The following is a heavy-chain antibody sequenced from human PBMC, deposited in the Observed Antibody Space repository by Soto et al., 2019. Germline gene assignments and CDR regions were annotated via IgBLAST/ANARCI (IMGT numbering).Heavy chain of an antibody. V-gene: IGHV2-5*02. CDR2: IYWDDDK. CDR1: GFSLSTSEVG. J-gene: IGHJ5*02. D-gene: IGHD2-2*01. Sequence: ESGPTLVNPTQTLTLTCTFSGFSLSTSEVGVGKIHQPPGKALEWLALIYWDDDKRYSPSLKSRLTITKDTSKNQVVLTMTNMDPVDTATYYCAHNKKPAAINPSNWFDPWGQGTLVTVSS. CDR3: AHNKKPAAINPSNWFDP.